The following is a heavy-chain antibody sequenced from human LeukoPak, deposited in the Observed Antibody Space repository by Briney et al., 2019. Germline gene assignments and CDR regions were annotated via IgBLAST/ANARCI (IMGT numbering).Heavy chain of an antibody. J-gene: IGHJ4*02. CDR1: GFTFSSYG. CDR3: AKGSPLGYCSSTSCYPLDY. Sequence: GGSLRLSCAAYGFTFSSYGMSWVRQAPGEGLEWVSGITGSGRSTYYADSVKGRFTISRDNSKNTLYLQMNSLRAEDTAVYCCAKGSPLGYCSSTSCYPLDYWGQGTLITVSS. D-gene: IGHD2-2*01. V-gene: IGHV3-23*01. CDR2: ITGSGRST.